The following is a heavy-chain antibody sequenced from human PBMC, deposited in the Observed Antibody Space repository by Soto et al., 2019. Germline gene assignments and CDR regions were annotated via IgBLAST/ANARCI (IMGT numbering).Heavy chain of an antibody. V-gene: IGHV4-4*02. D-gene: IGHD1-26*01. J-gene: IGHJ4*02. Sequence: QVQLQESGPGLVKPSGTLSLTCTVSGGSMSSSNWWNWVRQSPGKGLEWIGEAHHSGRTNYNPSRKSRVTISVDKSKNHLSLKLRSVAAADTAVYYCARSEATGLDYWGQGTLVTVSS. CDR1: GGSMSSSNW. CDR2: AHHSGRT. CDR3: ARSEATGLDY.